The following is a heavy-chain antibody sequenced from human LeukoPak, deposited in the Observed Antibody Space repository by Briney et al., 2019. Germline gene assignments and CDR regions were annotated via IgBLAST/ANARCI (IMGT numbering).Heavy chain of an antibody. CDR3: AKSTGYSSTGRDFDS. D-gene: IGHD6-13*01. CDR2: ISFSGDSI. CDR1: GFTFSDSA. J-gene: IGHJ4*02. V-gene: IGHV3-23*01. Sequence: GGSLRLSCAASGFTFSDSAMTWVRQAPGKGLEWVSLISFSGDSIYYADSVRGRFTISRDNSKNTLYLQLSSLRAEDTAVYYCAKSTGYSSTGRDFDSWGRGTLVTVSS.